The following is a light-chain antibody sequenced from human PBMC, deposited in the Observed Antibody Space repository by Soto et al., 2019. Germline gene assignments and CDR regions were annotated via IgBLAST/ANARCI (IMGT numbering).Light chain of an antibody. CDR3: QAWDISTVV. V-gene: IGLV3-1*01. CDR1: KLGDKY. J-gene: IGLJ2*01. Sequence: SYELTQPPSVSVSPGPTASITCSGDKLGDKYACWYQQKPGQSPVVVIYQNNKRPSGLPERFSGSNSGNTATLTISGTQAMDEADYYCQAWDISTVVFGGGTKLTVL. CDR2: QNN.